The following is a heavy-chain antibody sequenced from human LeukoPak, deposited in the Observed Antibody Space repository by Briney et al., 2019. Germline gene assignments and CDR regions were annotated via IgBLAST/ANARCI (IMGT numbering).Heavy chain of an antibody. J-gene: IGHJ4*02. V-gene: IGHV3-48*03. D-gene: IGHD3-16*01. Sequence: GGSLRLSCAASGFTFSTYDMNGVRHAPGKGLEWLSYISSRGGTIYYADSVKGRFTISRDNAKNSLYLQMNSLRAEDTAVYYCARDALAGGDWSNMGDYWGQGTLVTV. CDR1: GFTFSTYD. CDR2: ISSRGGTI. CDR3: ARDALAGGDWSNMGDY.